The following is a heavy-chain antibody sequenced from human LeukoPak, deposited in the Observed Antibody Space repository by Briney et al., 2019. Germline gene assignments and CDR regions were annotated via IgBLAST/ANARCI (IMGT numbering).Heavy chain of an antibody. D-gene: IGHD6-19*01. J-gene: IGHJ4*02. V-gene: IGHV3-48*02. CDR3: ARDLPPGSSGWYLGY. Sequence: GGSLRLSCAASGFTFSSYSMNWVRQAPGKGLEWVSYISSSSSTIYNADSVKGRFTISRDNAKNSLYLQMNSLRDEDTAVYYCARDLPPGSSGWYLGYWGQGTLVTVSS. CDR1: GFTFSSYS. CDR2: ISSSSSTI.